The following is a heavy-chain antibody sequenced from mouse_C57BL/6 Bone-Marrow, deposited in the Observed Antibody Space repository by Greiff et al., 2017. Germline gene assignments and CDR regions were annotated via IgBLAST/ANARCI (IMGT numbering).Heavy chain of an antibody. J-gene: IGHJ4*01. CDR1: GYTFASYW. Sequence: VQLQQSGAELVQPGASVKMSCQASGYTFASYWITWVKQRPGQGLEWIGDIYPGSGSTNYNEKFKSKATLTVDTTSSTAYMQLSSLTSEYSAVYYCARWDAMDYWGQGASVTVSS. V-gene: IGHV1-55*01. CDR3: ARWDAMDY. CDR2: IYPGSGST.